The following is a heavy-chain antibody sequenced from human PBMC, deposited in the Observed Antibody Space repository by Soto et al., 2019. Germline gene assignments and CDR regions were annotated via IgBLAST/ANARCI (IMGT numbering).Heavy chain of an antibody. CDR2: IYYSGST. J-gene: IGHJ4*02. CDR3: ARGYSSGCYPFDY. D-gene: IGHD6-19*01. V-gene: IGHV4-39*01. Sequence: SETLSLTCTVSGGSISSSSYYWGWIRQPPGKGLEWIGSIYYSGSTYYNPSLKSRVTISVDTSKNQFSLKLRSVTAADTAGYYCARGYSSGCYPFDYWGQGTLVTVSS. CDR1: GGSISSSSYY.